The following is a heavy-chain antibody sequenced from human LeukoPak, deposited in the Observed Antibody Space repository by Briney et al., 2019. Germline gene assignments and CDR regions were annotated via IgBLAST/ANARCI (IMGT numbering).Heavy chain of an antibody. CDR2: MYFGGTV. CDR3: ARGGIISRIVRGGFDS. J-gene: IGHJ5*01. Sequence: PSETLSLTCTASGGSISTNNYHWGWIRQAPGKGLEWSGSMYFGGTVNYNPSLKSRVTISMDTSKNQFYLHLSFVTAADTALYYCARGGIISRIVRGGFDSWGQGTLVAVSS. D-gene: IGHD3-10*02. CDR1: GGSISTNNYH. V-gene: IGHV4-39*01.